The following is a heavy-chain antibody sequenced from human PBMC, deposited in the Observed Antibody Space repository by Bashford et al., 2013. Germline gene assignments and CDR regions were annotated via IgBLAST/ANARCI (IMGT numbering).Heavy chain of an antibody. Sequence: WIRQPPGKGLEWIGYIYYSGSTNYNPSLKSRVTISVDTSKNQFSLKLSSVTAADTAVYYCAREAERAFDIWGQGTMVTVSS. V-gene: IGHV4-59*01. D-gene: IGHD1-1*01. J-gene: IGHJ3*02. CDR2: IYYSGST. CDR3: AREAERAFDI.